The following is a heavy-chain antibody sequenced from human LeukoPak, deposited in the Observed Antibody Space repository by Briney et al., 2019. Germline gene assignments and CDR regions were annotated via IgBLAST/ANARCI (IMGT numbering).Heavy chain of an antibody. CDR1: GLTVSSNY. CDR2: IYSGGST. V-gene: IGHV3-53*01. J-gene: IGHJ4*02. D-gene: IGHD3-10*01. Sequence: GGSLRLSCAASGLTVSSNYMDWVRQAPGKGLEWVSVIYSGGSTYYADSVKGRFTISRDNSKNTLYLQMNSLRAEDTAVYYCAREFTMVRGVIIRGYYFDYWGQGTLVTVSS. CDR3: AREFTMVRGVIIRGYYFDY.